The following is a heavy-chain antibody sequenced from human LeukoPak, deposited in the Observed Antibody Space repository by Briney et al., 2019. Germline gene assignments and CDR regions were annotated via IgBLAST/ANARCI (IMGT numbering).Heavy chain of an antibody. CDR2: ISYDGSNK. D-gene: IGHD6-19*01. J-gene: IGHJ6*04. CDR1: GFTFSSYA. Sequence: GRSLRLSCAASGFTFSSYAMHWVRQAPGKGLEWVAVISYDGSNKYYADSVKGRFTISRDNSKNTLYLQMNSLRAEGTAVYYCARDLGIAVAGPQSEDGMDVWGKGTTVTVSS. CDR3: ARDLGIAVAGPQSEDGMDV. V-gene: IGHV3-30*04.